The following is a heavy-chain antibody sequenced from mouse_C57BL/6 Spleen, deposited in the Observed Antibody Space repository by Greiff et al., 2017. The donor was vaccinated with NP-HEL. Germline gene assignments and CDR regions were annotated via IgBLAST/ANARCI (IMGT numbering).Heavy chain of an antibody. D-gene: IGHD3-2*02. V-gene: IGHV1-15*01. CDR1: GYTFTDYE. Sequence: VQLQQSGAELVRPGASVTLSCKASGYTFTDYEMHWVKQTPVHGLEWIGVIDPETGGTAYNQKFKGKAILTADKSSSTAYMELRSLTSEDSAVYYCTRRGDSSGHWFAYWGQGTLVTGSA. CDR2: IDPETGGT. CDR3: TRRGDSSGHWFAY. J-gene: IGHJ3*01.